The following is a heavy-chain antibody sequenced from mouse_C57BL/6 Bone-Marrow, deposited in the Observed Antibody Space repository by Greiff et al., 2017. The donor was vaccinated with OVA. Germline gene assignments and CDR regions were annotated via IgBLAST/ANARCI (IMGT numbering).Heavy chain of an antibody. Sequence: EVKVVESGGGLVKPGGSLKLSCAASGFTFSDYGMHWVRQAPEKGLEWVAYISSGSSTIYYADTVKGRFTISRDNAKNTLFLQMTSLRSEDTAMYYCARGDYGSSGYYYAMDYWGQGTSVTVSS. CDR2: ISSGSSTI. CDR3: ARGDYGSSGYYYAMDY. V-gene: IGHV5-17*01. D-gene: IGHD1-1*01. CDR1: GFTFSDYG. J-gene: IGHJ4*01.